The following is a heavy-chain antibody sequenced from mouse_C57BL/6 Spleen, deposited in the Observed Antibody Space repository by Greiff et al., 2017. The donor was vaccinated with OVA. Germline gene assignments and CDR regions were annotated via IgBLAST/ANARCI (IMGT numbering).Heavy chain of an antibody. CDR1: GYTFTSYW. Sequence: QVQLQQPGAELVMPGASVKLSCKASGYTFTSYWMHWVKQRPGQGLAWIGEIDPSDSYTNYNQKFKVKSTLTVDKSSSTAYMQLSSLTSEDSAVYYCARDYYGNSFAYWGQGTLVTVSA. CDR3: ARDYYGNSFAY. D-gene: IGHD2-1*01. J-gene: IGHJ3*01. CDR2: IDPSDSYT. V-gene: IGHV1-69*01.